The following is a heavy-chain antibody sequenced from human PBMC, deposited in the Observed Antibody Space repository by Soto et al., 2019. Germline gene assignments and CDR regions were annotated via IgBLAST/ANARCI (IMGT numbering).Heavy chain of an antibody. V-gene: IGHV3-33*01. D-gene: IGHD3-9*01. J-gene: IGHJ4*02. CDR1: GFTFSSYG. Sequence: GGSLRLSCAASGFTFSSYGMHWVRQAPGKGLEWVAVIRYDGSNKYYADSVKGRFTISRDNSKNTLYLQMNSLRAEDTAVYYCARGSRYDILTGYYCWGQGTLVTVSS. CDR3: ARGSRYDILTGYYC. CDR2: IRYDGSNK.